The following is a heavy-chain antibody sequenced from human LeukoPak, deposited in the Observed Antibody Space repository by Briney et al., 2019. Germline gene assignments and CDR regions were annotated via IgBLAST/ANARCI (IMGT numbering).Heavy chain of an antibody. D-gene: IGHD5-18*01. Sequence: GGSLRLSCAASGFTFSSYSMNWVRQAPGKGLEWVSYISSSSSTIYYADSVKGRFTISRDNAKNSLYLQMNSLRAEDTAVYYCARHYVDTAMVKGYYYMDVWGKGTTVTVSS. V-gene: IGHV3-48*01. CDR3: ARHYVDTAMVKGYYYMDV. CDR2: ISSSSSTI. J-gene: IGHJ6*03. CDR1: GFTFSSYS.